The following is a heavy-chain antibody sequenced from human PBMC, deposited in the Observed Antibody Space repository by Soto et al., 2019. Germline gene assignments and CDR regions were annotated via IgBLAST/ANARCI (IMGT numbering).Heavy chain of an antibody. J-gene: IGHJ4*02. CDR1: GYTFYTYG. CDR2: INVYNGNI. D-gene: IGHD3-10*01. CDR3: ARGGYYGSGSYYIYFDF. Sequence: QVQLVQSEPEVKKPGASVKISCKTFGYTFYTYGISWVRQAPGQGLEWMGWINVYNGNINYAQNVQGRVTLTTDTSTNTAYMELRSLRSDDTAVYFCARGGYYGSGSYYIYFDFWGQGTLVTGSS. V-gene: IGHV1-18*01.